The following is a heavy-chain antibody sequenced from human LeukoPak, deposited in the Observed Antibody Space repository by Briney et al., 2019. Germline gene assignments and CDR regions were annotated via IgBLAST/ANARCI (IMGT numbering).Heavy chain of an antibody. J-gene: IGHJ4*02. CDR2: IYYSGST. V-gene: IGHV4-59*01. D-gene: IGHD3-22*01. CDR3: ARGDYYDRSGYYYYFDY. CDR1: GGSISSYY. Sequence: PSETLSLTCTVSGGSISSYYWSWIRQPPGKGLEWIGYIYYSGSTNYNPSLKSRVAISVDTSKNQFSLKLSSVTAADTAVYYCARGDYYDRSGYYYYFDYWGQGTLVTVSS.